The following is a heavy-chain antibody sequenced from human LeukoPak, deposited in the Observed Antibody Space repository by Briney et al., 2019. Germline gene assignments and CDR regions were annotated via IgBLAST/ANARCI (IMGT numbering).Heavy chain of an antibody. D-gene: IGHD3-10*01. J-gene: IGHJ4*02. Sequence: SVKVSCKASGGTFSSYAISWVRQAPGQGLEWMGRIIPILGIANYAQKFQGRVTITADKSTSTAYMELNSLRSEDTAVYYCARGFGESYYGSGTSGADYWGQGTLVTVSS. CDR3: ARGFGESYYGSGTSGADY. V-gene: IGHV1-69*04. CDR2: IIPILGIA. CDR1: GGTFSSYA.